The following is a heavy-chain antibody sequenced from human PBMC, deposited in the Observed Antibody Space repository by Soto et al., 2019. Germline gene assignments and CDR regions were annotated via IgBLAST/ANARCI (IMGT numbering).Heavy chain of an antibody. J-gene: IGHJ5*02. CDR3: GRAHLGTDRNVLEPFDT. CDR2: TYYRSKWYN. Sequence: PSQTLSLTCAISGDSVSSNSATWNWIRQSPSRGLEWLGRTYYRSKWYNDYAISVKSRITIKPDTSKNQFSLQLNSVIPEDTAVYYCGRAHLGTDRNVLEPFDTWGQGTLVTVSS. V-gene: IGHV6-1*01. D-gene: IGHD1-1*01. CDR1: GDSVSSNSAT.